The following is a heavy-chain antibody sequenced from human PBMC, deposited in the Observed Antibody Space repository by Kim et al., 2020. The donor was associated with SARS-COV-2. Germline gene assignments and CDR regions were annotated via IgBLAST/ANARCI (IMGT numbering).Heavy chain of an antibody. J-gene: IGHJ4*02. CDR3: ARARVGIPPDY. V-gene: IGHV3-13*01. CDR2: K. Sequence: KYYPGTVKGRFTITRENAENSLYLQMNSLGAGDTAVYYCARARVGIPPDYWGQGTLVTVSS.